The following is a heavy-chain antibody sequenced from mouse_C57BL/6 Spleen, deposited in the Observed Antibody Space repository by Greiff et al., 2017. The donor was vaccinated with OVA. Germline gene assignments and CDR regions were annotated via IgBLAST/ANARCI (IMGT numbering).Heavy chain of an antibody. D-gene: IGHD1-1*01. V-gene: IGHV1-55*01. Sequence: VQLQQPGAELVKPGASVKMSCKASGYTFTSYWITWVKQRPGHGLEWIGDIYPGSGSTNYNEKFKSKATLTVDTSSSTAYMQLSSLTSEDSAVYYCARVPYYYGSSPYYFDYWGQGTTLTVSS. CDR3: ARVPYYYGSSPYYFDY. J-gene: IGHJ2*01. CDR2: IYPGSGST. CDR1: GYTFTSYW.